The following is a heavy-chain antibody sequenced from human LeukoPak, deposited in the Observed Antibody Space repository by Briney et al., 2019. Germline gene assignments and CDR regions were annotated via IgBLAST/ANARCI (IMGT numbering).Heavy chain of an antibody. Sequence: PGRSLRLSCAASGFTFDDYAMHWVRQAPGKGLEWVSGISWNSGSIGYADSVKGRFAISRDNAKNSLYLQMNSLRAEDTALYYCAKGDLAVAGPFDYWGQGTLVIVSS. J-gene: IGHJ4*02. D-gene: IGHD6-19*01. CDR1: GFTFDDYA. V-gene: IGHV3-9*01. CDR3: AKGDLAVAGPFDY. CDR2: ISWNSGSI.